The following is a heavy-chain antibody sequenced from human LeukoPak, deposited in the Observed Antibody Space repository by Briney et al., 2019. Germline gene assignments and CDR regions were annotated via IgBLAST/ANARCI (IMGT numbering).Heavy chain of an antibody. J-gene: IGHJ4*02. CDR1: GGSISSGDYY. CDR3: ARDLLNEGNHLDY. D-gene: IGHD4-23*01. V-gene: IGHV4-30-4*01. CDR2: IYYSGST. Sequence: SETLSLTCTVSGGSISSGDYYWSWIRQPPGKGLEWIGYIYYSGSTYYNPSLKSRVTISVDTSKNQFSLKLSSVTAADTAVYYCARDLLNEGNHLDYWGQGTLITVSS.